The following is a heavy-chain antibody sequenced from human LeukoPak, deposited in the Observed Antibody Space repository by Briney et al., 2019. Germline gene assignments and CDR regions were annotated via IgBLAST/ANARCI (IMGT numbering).Heavy chain of an antibody. D-gene: IGHD6-19*01. J-gene: IGHJ4*02. V-gene: IGHV4-39*01. CDR3: ARHGFSGGWYEY. CDR1: GDSVSRSDSY. Sequence: PSETLSLTCSVSGDSVSRSDSYWDWIRQPPGKGLEWIGTIYYSGRTYYSPSLKSRVTMSVDPSNNQFSLKLSSVTAADTAVYYCARHGFSGGWYEYWGQGTLVTVSS. CDR2: IYYSGRT.